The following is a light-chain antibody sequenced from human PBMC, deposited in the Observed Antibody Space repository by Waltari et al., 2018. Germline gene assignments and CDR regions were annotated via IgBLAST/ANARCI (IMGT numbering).Light chain of an antibody. Sequence: DIVMTQSPESLAVSLGERATINCKSSQSVLYSSNNKNSLDWYQQKPGQPPKLLIYWASTRESGVPDRFSGSGSGTDFTLTISSLQAEDVAVYYCQQYDSTPQTFGQGTKLEIK. CDR2: WAS. CDR1: QSVLYSSNNKNS. CDR3: QQYDSTPQT. V-gene: IGKV4-1*01. J-gene: IGKJ2*01.